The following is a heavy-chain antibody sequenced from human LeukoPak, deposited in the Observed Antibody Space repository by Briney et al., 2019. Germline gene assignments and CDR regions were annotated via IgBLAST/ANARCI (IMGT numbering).Heavy chain of an antibody. Sequence: GGSLRLSCAASGFTVSSYWMNWVRQAPGKGLEWVANINYDGSEKYYVDSVKGRFTISRDTAKNSLYLQMNSLRAEDTAVYYCAKDGYSYANDYWGQGTLVTVSS. J-gene: IGHJ4*02. D-gene: IGHD5-18*01. CDR3: AKDGYSYANDY. CDR1: GFTVSSYW. CDR2: INYDGSEK. V-gene: IGHV3-7*03.